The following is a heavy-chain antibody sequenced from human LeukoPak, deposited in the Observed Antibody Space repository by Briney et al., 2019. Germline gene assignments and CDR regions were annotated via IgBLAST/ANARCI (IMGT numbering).Heavy chain of an antibody. CDR1: GYTCTIYG. J-gene: IGHJ4*02. D-gene: IGHD5-18*01. CDR3: ARGEQLWLDY. CDR2: ISAYNGNT. Sequence: ASVTVSCTASGYTCTIYGISWVRHAPGQGLEWKGWISAYNGNTTYAQKLQGRVTMTTEKSTSTAYMELRSLRSDDTAVYYCARGEQLWLDYWGQGTLVTVSS. V-gene: IGHV1-18*01.